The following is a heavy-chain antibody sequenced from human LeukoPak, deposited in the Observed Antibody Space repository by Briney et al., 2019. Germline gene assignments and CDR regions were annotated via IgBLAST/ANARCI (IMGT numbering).Heavy chain of an antibody. CDR1: GGSFSGYY. V-gene: IGHV4-34*01. CDR2: INHSGST. D-gene: IGHD6-19*01. Sequence: PSETLSLTCAVYGGSFSGYYWSWIRQPPGKGLEWIGEINHSGSTNYNPSLKSRVTISVDTSKNQFSLKLTSVTAADTAVYYCARAGRSDRSNSYYYDMDVWGPGITVTVSS. CDR3: ARAGRSDRSNSYYYDMDV. J-gene: IGHJ6*02.